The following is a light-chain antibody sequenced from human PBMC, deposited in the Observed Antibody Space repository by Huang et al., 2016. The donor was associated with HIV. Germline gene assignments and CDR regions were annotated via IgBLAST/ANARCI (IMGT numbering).Light chain of an antibody. CDR1: QNIKRY. CDR2: AGS. V-gene: IGKV1-39*01. Sequence: DIQITQSPSSLSASVGDTVIITCRASQNIKRYLNWYQQEPGKAPKLLISAGSNLQSGVPSTFSGSGSGTDFTLTINSLQPEDSATYSCQQSARTPRTFGQGTKLEI. CDR3: QQSARTPRT. J-gene: IGKJ2*01.